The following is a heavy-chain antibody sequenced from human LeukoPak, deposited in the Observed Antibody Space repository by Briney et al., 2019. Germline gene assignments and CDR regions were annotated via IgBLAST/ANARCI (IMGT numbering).Heavy chain of an antibody. CDR3: AKDDVVVIAYFDY. CDR2: ISNDGGYT. J-gene: IGHJ4*02. Sequence: GGSLRLSCAASGFTFSSSAMSWVRQAPGKGLEWVSAISNDGGYTYYADSVQGRFTISRDNSKSTLCLQMNSLRAEDTAVYYCAKDDVVVIAYFDYWGQGTLVTVSS. D-gene: IGHD3-22*01. V-gene: IGHV3-23*01. CDR1: GFTFSSSA.